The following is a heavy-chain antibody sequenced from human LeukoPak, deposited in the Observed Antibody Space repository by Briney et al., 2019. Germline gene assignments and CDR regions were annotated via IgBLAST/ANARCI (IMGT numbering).Heavy chain of an antibody. CDR1: GGTFISYA. Sequence: SVKVSCKASGGTFISYAISWVRQAPGQGLEWMGGIIPIFGTANYAQKFQGRVTITADESTSTAYMELSSLRSEDTAVYYCARADTAMVYYYYGMDVWGQGTMVTVSS. CDR2: IIPIFGTA. V-gene: IGHV1-69*13. D-gene: IGHD5-18*01. CDR3: ARADTAMVYYYYGMDV. J-gene: IGHJ6*02.